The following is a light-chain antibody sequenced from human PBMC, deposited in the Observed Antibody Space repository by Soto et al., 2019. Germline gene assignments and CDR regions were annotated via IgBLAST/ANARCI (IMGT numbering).Light chain of an antibody. CDR3: QQFITSPLT. CDR2: KAS. Sequence: DIQMTQSPSTLSASVGERVTITCRASQSITTWLAWYQQKPGKAPKLLFYKASSLEGVVPSRFSGSGSGTEFNITISSLQPDDFRTYYCQQFITSPLTFGGGTTVDIK. CDR1: QSITTW. V-gene: IGKV1-5*03. J-gene: IGKJ4*01.